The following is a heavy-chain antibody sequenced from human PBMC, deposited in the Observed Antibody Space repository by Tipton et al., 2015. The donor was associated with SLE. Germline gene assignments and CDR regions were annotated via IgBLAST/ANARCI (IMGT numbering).Heavy chain of an antibody. D-gene: IGHD6-19*01. V-gene: IGHV4-39*07. Sequence: TLSLTCTVSGGSIGSSSYYWGWIRQPPGKGLEWIGSIYYSGSTYYNPSLKSRVTISVDTSKNQFSLKLSSVTAADTAVYYCARDGIAVSGRGYFDCGGQGMLVTVSS. CDR1: GGSIGSSSYY. CDR3: ARDGIAVSGRGYFDC. CDR2: IYYSGST. J-gene: IGHJ4*02.